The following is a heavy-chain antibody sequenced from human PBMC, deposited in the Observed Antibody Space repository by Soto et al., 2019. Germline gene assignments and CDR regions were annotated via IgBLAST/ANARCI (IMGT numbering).Heavy chain of an antibody. D-gene: IGHD3-22*01. CDR2: ISGSGVST. CDR1: GFTFSSYA. CDR3: AKGDYYDSSGYSPPYFDY. V-gene: IGHV3-23*01. J-gene: IGHJ4*02. Sequence: EVQLLESGGGLVQPGGSLRLSCAASGFTFSSYAMSWVRQAPGKGLEWVSAISGSGVSTYYADSVKGRFTISRDNSKNTLYLQMNSRRGEETAVYYCAKGDYYDSSGYSPPYFDYWGKGTLVTVSS.